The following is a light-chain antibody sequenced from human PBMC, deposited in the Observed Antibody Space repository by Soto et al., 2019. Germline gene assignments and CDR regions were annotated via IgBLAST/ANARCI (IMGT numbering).Light chain of an antibody. CDR3: QQYSSSPIT. Sequence: EIVLTQSPGPLSLSPGEIATLSCRASQSFSSTYLAWYQQKPGQAPRLLIYGASSRATGIPDRFSGGGSGTDFSLTISRLDPEDFAVYYCQQYSSSPITFGQGTRLEI. CDR1: QSFSSTY. V-gene: IGKV3-20*01. CDR2: GAS. J-gene: IGKJ5*01.